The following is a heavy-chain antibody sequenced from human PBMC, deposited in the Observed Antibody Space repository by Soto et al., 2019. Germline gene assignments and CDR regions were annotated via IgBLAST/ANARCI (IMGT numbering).Heavy chain of an antibody. CDR2: IWYDGSNK. CDR3: AEDDAYDFWSGYYRYYYYGMDV. J-gene: IGHJ6*02. Sequence: QVQLVESGGGVVQPGRSLRLSCAASGFTFSSYGMHWVRQAPGKGLEWVAVIWYDGSNKYYADSVKGRFTISRDNSKNTLYLKMNSLGAEDTAVYYCAEDDAYDFWSGYYRYYYYGMDVWGQGTTVTVSS. D-gene: IGHD3-3*01. CDR1: GFTFSSYG. V-gene: IGHV3-33*01.